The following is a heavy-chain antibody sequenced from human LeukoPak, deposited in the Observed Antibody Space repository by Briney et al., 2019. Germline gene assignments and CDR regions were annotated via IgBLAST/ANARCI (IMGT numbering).Heavy chain of an antibody. D-gene: IGHD6-13*01. CDR3: AKDKGLAAAGYFDY. Sequence: GGSLRLSCAVSGFTFSTCAMGWVRQAPGKGLEWVSGISGSGGSTYYADSVKGRFTISRDNSKNTLFLQMNNLRAEDTAVYYCAKDKGLAAAGYFDYWGQGTLVTVSS. V-gene: IGHV3-23*01. CDR1: GFTFSTCA. CDR2: ISGSGGST. J-gene: IGHJ4*02.